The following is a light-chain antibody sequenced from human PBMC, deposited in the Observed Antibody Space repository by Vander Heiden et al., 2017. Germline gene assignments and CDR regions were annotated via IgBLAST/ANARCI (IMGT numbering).Light chain of an antibody. V-gene: IGLV3-1*01. Sequence: SYELTQPPSVSVSPGQTASITCSGDKLGDKYACWYQQKPGQSPVLVIYKDSKRPAGIPERFSGSNSGNTATLTISGTQAMDEDDYYCQAWDSSFVVFGGGTKLTVL. CDR2: KDS. J-gene: IGLJ2*01. CDR3: QAWDSSFVV. CDR1: KLGDKY.